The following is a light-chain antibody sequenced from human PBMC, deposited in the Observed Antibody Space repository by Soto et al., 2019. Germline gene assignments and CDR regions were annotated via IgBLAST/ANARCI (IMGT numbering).Light chain of an antibody. CDR1: QSIGNF. CDR2: AAS. V-gene: IGKV1-17*02. Sequence: DIQMTQSPSSLSAFVGDRVTITCRASQSIGNFLNWYQQRPGKAPELLIYAASNLQSGVPSRFSGSGSGTEFTLTISNPQPDDFATYYCQQYNSYSTWNFGQGTKVDIK. CDR3: QQYNSYSTWN. J-gene: IGKJ1*01.